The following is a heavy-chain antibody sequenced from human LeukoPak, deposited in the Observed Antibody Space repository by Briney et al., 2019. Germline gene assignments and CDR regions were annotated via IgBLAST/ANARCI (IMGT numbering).Heavy chain of an antibody. D-gene: IGHD6-13*01. J-gene: IGHJ6*03. CDR2: ISSSGSTI. CDR1: GFTLSDYY. V-gene: IGHV3-11*01. CDR3: ARSAAAANYYYYMDV. Sequence: GGSLRLSCAASGFTLSDYYMSWIRQAPGKGLEWVSYISSSGSTIYYADSVKGRFTISKDNAKNSLYLQMNSLRAEDTAVYYCARSAAAANYYYYMDVWGKGTTVTVSS.